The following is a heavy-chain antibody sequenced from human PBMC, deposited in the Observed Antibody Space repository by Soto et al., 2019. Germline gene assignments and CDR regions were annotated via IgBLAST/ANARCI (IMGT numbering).Heavy chain of an antibody. Sequence: EVQLVESGGGLVQPGGSLRLSCLASEFTFNTYWMNWVRQAPGRGLEWVANIKDDGSEKNYVDAVKGRFTISRDNAKNSLYLQMKSLRGEDTAVYFCARDWGTPGRGSAVGYYYHNGMDVGGQGPTVTVSS. J-gene: IGHJ6*02. V-gene: IGHV3-7*05. D-gene: IGHD6-19*01. CDR1: EFTFNTYW. CDR3: ARDWGTPGRGSAVGYYYHNGMDV. CDR2: IKDDGSEK.